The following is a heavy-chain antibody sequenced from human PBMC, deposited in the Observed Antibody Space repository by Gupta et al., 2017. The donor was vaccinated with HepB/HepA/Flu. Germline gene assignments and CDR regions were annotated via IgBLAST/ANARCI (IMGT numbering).Heavy chain of an antibody. Sequence: EVNLVESGGGLVQPGGSLSLSCQTSGFSISNNWMAWVRLAPGKGLEWVANIDHDGSTKGYADSVRGRFAISRDNAKNSLCLQMNRLRAEDTAIYYCARDLYSRGGFWGQGTLVTVSS. CDR2: IDHDGSTK. D-gene: IGHD4-11*01. J-gene: IGHJ4*02. V-gene: IGHV3-7*01. CDR3: ARDLYSRGGF. CDR1: GFSISNNW.